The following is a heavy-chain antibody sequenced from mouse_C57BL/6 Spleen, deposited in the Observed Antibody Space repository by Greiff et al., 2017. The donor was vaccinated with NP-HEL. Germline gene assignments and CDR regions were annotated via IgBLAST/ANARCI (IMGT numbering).Heavy chain of an antibody. CDR3: ARVGADSSGLSFAY. V-gene: IGHV1-19*01. Sequence: EVQLQQSGPVLVKPGASVKMSCKASGYTFTDYYMNWVKQSHGKSLEWIGVINPYNGGTSYNQKFKGKATLTVDKSSSTAYMELNSLTSEDSAVYYCARVGADSSGLSFAYWGQGTLVTVSA. D-gene: IGHD3-2*02. CDR2: INPYNGGT. CDR1: GYTFTDYY. J-gene: IGHJ3*01.